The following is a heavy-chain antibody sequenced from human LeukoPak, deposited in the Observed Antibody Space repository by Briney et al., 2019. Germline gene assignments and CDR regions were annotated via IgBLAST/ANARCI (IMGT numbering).Heavy chain of an antibody. J-gene: IGHJ4*02. CDR3: AKGQQLVSNFDS. CDR2: ISYDGSNK. Sequence: PGGSLRLSCAASGFTFSSYGMHWVRQAPGKGLEWVAVISYDGSNKYYADSVKGRFTISRDNSKNTLYLQMNSLRAEDTAVYYCAKGQQLVSNFDSWGQGTLVTVSS. V-gene: IGHV3-30*18. CDR1: GFTFSSYG. D-gene: IGHD6-6*01.